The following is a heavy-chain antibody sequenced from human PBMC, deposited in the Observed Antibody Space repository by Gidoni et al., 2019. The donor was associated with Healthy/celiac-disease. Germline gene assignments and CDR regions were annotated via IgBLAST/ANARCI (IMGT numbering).Heavy chain of an antibody. CDR1: GFTFSDYY. CDR2: ISSSSSNT. J-gene: IGHJ4*02. Sequence: QVQLVESGGGLVKPGGSLRLSCAASGFTFSDYYMSWIRQAPGKGLEWVSYISSSSSNTNYADSVKGRFTISRDNAKNSLYLQMNSLRAEDTAVYYCARRSMCSGGSCYSSGYFDYWGQGTLVTVSS. V-gene: IGHV3-11*06. CDR3: ARRSMCSGGSCYSSGYFDY. D-gene: IGHD2-15*01.